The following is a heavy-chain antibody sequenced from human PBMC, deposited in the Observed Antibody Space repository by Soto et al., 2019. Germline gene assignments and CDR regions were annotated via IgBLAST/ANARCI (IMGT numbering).Heavy chain of an antibody. J-gene: IGHJ4*02. CDR2: ISSSSSTI. CDR3: ARDSGYSYGPLDY. Sequence: PGGFLRLSCAASGFTFSSYSMNWARQAPGKGLEWVSYISSSSSTIYYADSVKGRFTISRDNAKNSLYLQMNSLRAEDTAVYYCARDSGYSYGPLDYWGQGTLVTVSS. V-gene: IGHV3-48*01. D-gene: IGHD5-18*01. CDR1: GFTFSSYS.